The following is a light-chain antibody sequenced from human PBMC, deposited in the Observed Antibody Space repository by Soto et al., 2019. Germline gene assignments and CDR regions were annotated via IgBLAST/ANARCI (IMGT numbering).Light chain of an antibody. CDR3: AAWDDSLNGVL. V-gene: IGLV1-44*01. CDR2: NNN. Sequence: QSVLTQPPSGSTTPGQRVTISCSGSSSNIGSNTVNWYQQLPGTAPKLLIYNNNQRPSGVPDRISGSKSATSASLAISGLQSEDEADYYCAAWDDSLNGVLFGGGTKVTVL. J-gene: IGLJ2*01. CDR1: SSNIGSNT.